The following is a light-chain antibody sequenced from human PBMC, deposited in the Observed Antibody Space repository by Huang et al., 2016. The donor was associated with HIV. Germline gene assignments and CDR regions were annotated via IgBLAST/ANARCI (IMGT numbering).Light chain of an antibody. Sequence: EIVLTQSPATLSLSPGERATLSCRASQSVSSYLAWYQQKPGQAPRLLIYDASSRATGVPARCSGRGSGTDFTLTISSLEPEDFAVYYCQQRSNWPPYTFGQGTKLEIK. J-gene: IGKJ2*01. CDR3: QQRSNWPPYT. CDR1: QSVSSY. V-gene: IGKV3-11*01. CDR2: DAS.